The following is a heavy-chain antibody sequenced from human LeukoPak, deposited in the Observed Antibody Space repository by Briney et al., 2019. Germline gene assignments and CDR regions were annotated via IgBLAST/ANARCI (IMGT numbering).Heavy chain of an antibody. V-gene: IGHV3-15*01. Sequence: KAGGSLRLSCATSGITFNNAWMSWVRQAPGKGLEWVGRIKSKTDGGTVEYAAFVKGRFTISRDDSKNMVFLQMSGLKTEDTAVYYCATDLGLYWSCGQGTLVTVSS. D-gene: IGHD1-26*01. CDR1: GITFNNAW. CDR3: ATDLGLYWS. J-gene: IGHJ5*02. CDR2: IKSKTDGGTV.